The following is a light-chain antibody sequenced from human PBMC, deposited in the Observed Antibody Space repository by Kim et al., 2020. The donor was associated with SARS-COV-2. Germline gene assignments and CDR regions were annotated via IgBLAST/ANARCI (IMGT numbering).Light chain of an antibody. Sequence: LSPGERATLSCRASQSVKNYLAWYQQKPGQSPRLLIYGASNRATGIPARFSGGGSGTDFTLTISSLEPEDFAVYYCQQRGDWPLTFGGGTKVDIK. CDR2: GAS. CDR1: QSVKNY. J-gene: IGKJ4*01. CDR3: QQRGDWPLT. V-gene: IGKV3-11*01.